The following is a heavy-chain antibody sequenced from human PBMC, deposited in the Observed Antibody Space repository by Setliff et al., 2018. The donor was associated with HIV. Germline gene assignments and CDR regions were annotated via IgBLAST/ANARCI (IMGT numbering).Heavy chain of an antibody. CDR3: ARGRNYDSRGDGDYYYYMDV. D-gene: IGHD3-22*01. CDR1: GYTFTAYY. CDR2: IHPNTGST. J-gene: IGHJ6*03. V-gene: IGHV1-2*06. Sequence: ASVKVSCKTSGYTFTAYYIYWVRQAPGHGLELMGRIHPNTGSTNYLQEFQGRVTITRDTSMSTVYMALTGLTSDDTAVYYCARGRNYDSRGDGDYYYYMDVWG.